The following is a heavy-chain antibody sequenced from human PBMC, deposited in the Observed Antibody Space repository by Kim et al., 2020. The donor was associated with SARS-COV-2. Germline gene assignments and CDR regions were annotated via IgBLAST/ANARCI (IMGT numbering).Heavy chain of an antibody. V-gene: IGHV1-69*13. CDR2: IIPIFGTA. D-gene: IGHD3-9*01. Sequence: SVKVSCKASGCTFSSYAISWVRQAPGQGLEWMGGIIPIFGTANYAQKFQGRATITADESTSTAYMELSSLRSEDTAVYYCASLYFGSDWYFDLWGRGTLVTVSS. J-gene: IGHJ2*01. CDR1: GCTFSSYA. CDR3: ASLYFGSDWYFDL.